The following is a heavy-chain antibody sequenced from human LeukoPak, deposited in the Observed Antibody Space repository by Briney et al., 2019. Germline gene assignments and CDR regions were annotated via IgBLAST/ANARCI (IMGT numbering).Heavy chain of an antibody. CDR1: GGSISNYH. Sequence: SETLSLTCTVSGGSISNYHWSWIRQPPGKGLEWIGYIYYSGSTKYNPSLKRRVTISVDPSKNQFSLRLSSVTAADTAVYYCARVSSSWYNYLDYWGQGALVTVSS. V-gene: IGHV4-59*01. CDR3: ARVSSSWYNYLDY. J-gene: IGHJ4*02. CDR2: IYYSGST. D-gene: IGHD6-13*01.